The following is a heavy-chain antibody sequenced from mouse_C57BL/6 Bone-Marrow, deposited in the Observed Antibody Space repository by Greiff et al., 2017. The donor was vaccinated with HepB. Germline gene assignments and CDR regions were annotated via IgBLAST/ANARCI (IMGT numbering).Heavy chain of an antibody. Sequence: EVQLQQSGTVLARPGASVKMSCKTSGYTFTSYWMHWVKQRPGQGLEWIGAIYPGNSDTSYNQKFKGKAKLTAVTSASTAYMELSSLTNEDSAVYNCTGSNDGYLYYFDYWGQGTTLTVSS. V-gene: IGHV1-5*01. D-gene: IGHD2-3*01. CDR2: IYPGNSDT. CDR3: TGSNDGYLYYFDY. CDR1: GYTFTSYW. J-gene: IGHJ2*01.